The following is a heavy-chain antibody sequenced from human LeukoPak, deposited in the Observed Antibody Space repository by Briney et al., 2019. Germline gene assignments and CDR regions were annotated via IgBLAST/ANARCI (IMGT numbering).Heavy chain of an antibody. J-gene: IGHJ4*02. CDR3: ARENFEH. CDR1: GFRFNTYW. V-gene: IGHV3-7*04. CDR2: IKPDGRDK. Sequence: GGSLRLSCAASGFRFNTYWMNWVRQAPGKGLEWVANIKPDGRDKDYVDSVKGRFTISRDNSKNSPYLEMNSLRAEDTAVYYCARENFEHWGQGTLVTVSS.